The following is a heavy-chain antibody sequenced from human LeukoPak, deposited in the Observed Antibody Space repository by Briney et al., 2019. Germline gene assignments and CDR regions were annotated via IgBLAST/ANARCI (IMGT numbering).Heavy chain of an antibody. CDR2: IGSSTSST. V-gene: IGHV3-48*01. D-gene: IGHD1-26*01. J-gene: IGHJ4*01. CDR3: ARDFPRYSGSPGYFDY. CDR1: GVTFSNYD. Sequence: PGGSLRLSCAASGVTFSNYDLNWVRQAPGGGLEWVSHIGSSTSSTYYAESVKGRFTISKDNAKDSLYLQMNSLRVEDTAVYYCARDFPRYSGSPGYFDYWGQGTLVTVSS.